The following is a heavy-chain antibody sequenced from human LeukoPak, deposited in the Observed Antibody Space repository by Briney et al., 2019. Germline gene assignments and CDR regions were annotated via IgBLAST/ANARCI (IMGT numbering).Heavy chain of an antibody. CDR3: AGGRGAYYDFWGGYYGGGGYFDY. CDR2: INHSGST. Sequence: SSETLSLTCAVYGGSFSGYYWSWIRQPPGKGLEWIGEINHSGSTNYNPSLKSRVTISVDTSKNQFSLKLSSVTAADTAVYYCAGGRGAYYDFWGGYYGGGGYFDYWGQGTLVTVSS. D-gene: IGHD3-3*01. J-gene: IGHJ4*02. CDR1: GGSFSGYY. V-gene: IGHV4-34*01.